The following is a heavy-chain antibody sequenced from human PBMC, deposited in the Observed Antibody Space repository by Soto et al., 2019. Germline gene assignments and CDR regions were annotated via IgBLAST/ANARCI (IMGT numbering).Heavy chain of an antibody. CDR1: GYTFTSYA. CDR3: ARGSVLISAYYFDY. Sequence: ASVKVSCKASGYTFTSYAMHWVRQAPGQRLEWMGWISAYNGNTNYAQKLQGRVTMTTDTSTSTAYMELRSLRSDDTAVYYCARGSVLISAYYFDYWGQGTLVTVSS. V-gene: IGHV1-18*01. J-gene: IGHJ4*02. CDR2: ISAYNGNT. D-gene: IGHD3-22*01.